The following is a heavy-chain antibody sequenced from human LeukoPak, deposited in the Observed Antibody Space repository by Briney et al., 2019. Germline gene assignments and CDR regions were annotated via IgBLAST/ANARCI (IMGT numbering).Heavy chain of an antibody. D-gene: IGHD1-26*01. CDR3: ARAIVGATFYYYYYMDV. Sequence: PSETLSLTCTLSGGSISSSSYYWGWIRQPPGKGLEWIGSIYYSGSTYYNPSLKSRVTISVDTSKNQFSLKLSSVTAADTAVYYCARAIVGATFYYYYYMDVWGKGTTVTVSS. CDR2: IYYSGST. V-gene: IGHV4-39*07. J-gene: IGHJ6*03. CDR1: GGSISSSSYY.